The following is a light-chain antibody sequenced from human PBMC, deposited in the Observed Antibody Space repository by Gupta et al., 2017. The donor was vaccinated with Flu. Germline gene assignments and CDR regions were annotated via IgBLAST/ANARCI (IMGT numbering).Light chain of an antibody. CDR3: AAWDDSRNGLL. Sequence: RVTISYSGSTSNIGSNFVNWYQQLPGTAPNLLIYKNNQRPSGVPDRFSGSKSGTSATVAINGLQSEDEAAYYCAAWDDSRNGLLFGGGTKLTIL. CDR2: KNN. CDR1: TSNIGSNF. V-gene: IGLV1-44*01. J-gene: IGLJ3*02.